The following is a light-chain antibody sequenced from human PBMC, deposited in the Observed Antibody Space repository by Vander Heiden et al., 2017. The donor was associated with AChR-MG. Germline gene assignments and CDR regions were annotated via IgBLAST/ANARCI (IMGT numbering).Light chain of an antibody. Sequence: EIMLTQSPGTLSLSPGERATLSCRASQSVSSSYLAWYQQKPGQAPRLLIYGASSRATGIPDRFSGSGSGTDFTLTISRLEPEDFAVYYCQQDGSSPFTFGHGTKVDIK. V-gene: IGKV3-20*01. J-gene: IGKJ3*01. CDR3: QQDGSSPFT. CDR1: QSVSSSY. CDR2: GAS.